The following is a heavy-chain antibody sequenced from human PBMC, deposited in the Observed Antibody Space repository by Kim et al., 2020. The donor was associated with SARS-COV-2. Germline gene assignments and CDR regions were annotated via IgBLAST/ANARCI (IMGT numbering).Heavy chain of an antibody. CDR2: INHSGST. J-gene: IGHJ6*03. CDR3: ARLAMVRGVNGVNYYYYVDV. V-gene: IGHV4-34*01. Sequence: SETLSLTCAVYGGSFSGYYWSWIRQPPGKGLEWIGEINHSGSTNYNPSLKSRVTISVDTSKNQFSLKLSSVTAADTAVYYCARLAMVRGVNGVNYYYYVDVWGKGTTVTVSS. CDR1: GGSFSGYY. D-gene: IGHD3-10*01.